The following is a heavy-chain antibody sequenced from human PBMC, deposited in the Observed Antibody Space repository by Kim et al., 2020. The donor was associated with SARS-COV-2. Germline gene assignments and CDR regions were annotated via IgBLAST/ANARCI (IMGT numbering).Heavy chain of an antibody. CDR1: GFTFSSYS. CDR3: ARVSSGWYDYYYYGMDV. Sequence: GGSLRLSCAASGFTFSSYSMNWVRQAPGKGLEWVSYISSSSSTIYYADSVKGRFTISRDNAKNSLYLQMNSLRDENTAVYYCARVSSGWYDYYYYGMDVWGQGTTFTVSS. D-gene: IGHD6-19*01. V-gene: IGHV3-48*02. J-gene: IGHJ6*02. CDR2: ISSSSSTI.